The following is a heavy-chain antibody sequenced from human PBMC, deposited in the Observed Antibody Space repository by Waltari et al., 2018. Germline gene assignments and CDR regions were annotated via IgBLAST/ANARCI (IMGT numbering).Heavy chain of an antibody. D-gene: IGHD6-13*01. V-gene: IGHV3-7*01. CDR3: ARDNSSSWYFFDY. CDR2: IQEDGSEK. CDR1: GGSISSSSYY. J-gene: IGHJ4*02. Sequence: LQLQESGPGLVKPSETLSLTCPVSGGSISSSSYYWGWVRQAPGKGLEWVANIQEDGSEKNYVDAVKGRFTISRDNAKNSLYLQMNSLRAEDTAVYFCARDNSSSWYFFDYWGQGTVVTVSS.